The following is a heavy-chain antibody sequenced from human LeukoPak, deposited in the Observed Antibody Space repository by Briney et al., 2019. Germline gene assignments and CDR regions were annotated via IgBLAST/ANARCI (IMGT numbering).Heavy chain of an antibody. CDR2: ISAYNGNT. Sequence: ASVKVSCKASGYTFTSYGISWVRQAPGQGLEWMGWISAYNGNTNYAQKLQGRVTMTTDKSTSTAYMELSSLRSEDTAVYYCARESSSPDYDFWSGQPSPIDYWGQGTLVTVSS. CDR3: ARESSSPDYDFWSGQPSPIDY. J-gene: IGHJ4*02. CDR1: GYTFTSYG. D-gene: IGHD3-3*01. V-gene: IGHV1-18*01.